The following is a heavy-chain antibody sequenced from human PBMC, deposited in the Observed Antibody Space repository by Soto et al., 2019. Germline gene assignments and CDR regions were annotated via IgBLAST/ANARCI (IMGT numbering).Heavy chain of an antibody. CDR3: ARDGGARRRYYYGSGSPLPPDY. J-gene: IGHJ4*02. V-gene: IGHV4-59*01. CDR2: LYYSGIT. D-gene: IGHD3-10*01. Sequence: SETLSLTCTVSGGSISSYYWSWIRQPPGKGLEWIGYLYYSGITNYNPSLKSRVSTSLDPSKNQFSLKLTSVTAADTAVYYCARDGGARRRYYYGSGSPLPPDYWGQGTLVTVSS. CDR1: GGSISSYY.